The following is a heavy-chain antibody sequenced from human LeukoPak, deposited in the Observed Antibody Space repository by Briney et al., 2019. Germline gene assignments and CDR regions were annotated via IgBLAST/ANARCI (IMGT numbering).Heavy chain of an antibody. Sequence: PGGSLRLSCAASGFIFSNYWMLWVRQAPGKGLVWVSRINSDGSSTSYADSAKGRFTISRDNANNTLYVQMNSLRAEDAVVYYCARVRGGYYSDYWGQGTLVSVS. CDR3: ARVRGGYYSDY. CDR2: INSDGSST. V-gene: IGHV3-74*01. D-gene: IGHD3-16*01. CDR1: GFIFSNYW. J-gene: IGHJ4*02.